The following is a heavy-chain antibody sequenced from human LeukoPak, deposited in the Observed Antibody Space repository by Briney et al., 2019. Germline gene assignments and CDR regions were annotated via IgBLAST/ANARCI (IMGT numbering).Heavy chain of an antibody. CDR3: SRPILAYCGGVCYPL. CDR2: IFYNGNT. D-gene: IGHD2-21*02. CDR1: GGSISSPNSQ. Sequence: RPSETLSLTCTVSGGSISSPNSQWGWIRQPPGNGLEWIGNIFYNGNTYFNPSLKSRVTISGDTSKNQFSLKLSSVTAADTAVYYCSRPILAYCGGVCYPLWGQGILVTVSS. V-gene: IGHV4-39*01. J-gene: IGHJ4*02.